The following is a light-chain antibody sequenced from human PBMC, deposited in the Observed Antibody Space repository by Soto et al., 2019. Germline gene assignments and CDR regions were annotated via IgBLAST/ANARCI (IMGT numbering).Light chain of an antibody. Sequence: QSALTQPASVSGSPGQSITISCTGTSSDVGGYNYVSWFQQHPGKAPKLILFEVSNRPSGVSNRFSASKAGNTASLTISGLQAEDEADYYCASYRGTNSWVFGGGTKLTVL. CDR1: SSDVGGYNY. V-gene: IGLV2-14*01. CDR3: ASYRGTNSWV. J-gene: IGLJ3*02. CDR2: EVS.